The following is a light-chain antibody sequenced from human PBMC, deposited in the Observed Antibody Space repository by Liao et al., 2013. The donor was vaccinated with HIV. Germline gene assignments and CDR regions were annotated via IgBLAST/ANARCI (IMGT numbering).Light chain of an antibody. J-gene: IGLJ1*01. V-gene: IGLV3-1*01. Sequence: SYELTQPPSVSVSPGQTASIXCSGDKLGDKYACWYQQKPGQSPVLVIYQDNKRPSGIPERFSGSNSGNTATLTISGTQAMDEADYYCQAWDSNSYVFGNGTKVTVL. CDR1: KLGDKY. CDR3: QAWDSNSYV. CDR2: QDN.